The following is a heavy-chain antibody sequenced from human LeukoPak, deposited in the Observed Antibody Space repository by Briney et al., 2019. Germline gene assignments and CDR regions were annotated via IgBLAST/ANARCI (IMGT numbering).Heavy chain of an antibody. D-gene: IGHD1-26*01. J-gene: IGHJ3*02. Sequence: GGSLRLSCSASGFIFSNYGMYWVRQAPMKGLEYVSAIGHDGGSIYYADSVKGRFTISRDNSKNTLYLQMNSLRVEDTAVYYCAKDFPGGSYEDDVFDIWGQGTMVTVSS. CDR2: IGHDGGSI. CDR1: GFIFSNYG. V-gene: IGHV3-64*04. CDR3: AKDFPGGSYEDDVFDI.